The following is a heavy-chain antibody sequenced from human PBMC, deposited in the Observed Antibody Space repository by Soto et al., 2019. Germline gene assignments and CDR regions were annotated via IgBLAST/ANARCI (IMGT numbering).Heavy chain of an antibody. V-gene: IGHV3-23*01. D-gene: IGHD3-16*01. CDR3: ATEGGRGGCSVDY. J-gene: IGHJ4*02. Sequence: EVQLLESGGGLVQPGGSLRLSCAASGFTFSSYAMSWVRQAPGKGLEWVSAISGSGGNTYYADSVKGRFTISRDNSKNTLYLQMNTLSAEDTAVYYCATEGGRGGCSVDYWGQGTLVTVSS. CDR2: ISGSGGNT. CDR1: GFTFSSYA.